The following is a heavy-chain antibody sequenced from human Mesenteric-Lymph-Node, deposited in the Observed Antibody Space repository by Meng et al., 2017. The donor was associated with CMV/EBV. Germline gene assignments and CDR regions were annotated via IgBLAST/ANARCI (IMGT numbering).Heavy chain of an antibody. Sequence: GESLKISCAASGFTLRDCAMSWVRQAPGKGLEWVSTISGDGGRTYSADSVKGRFTISRDDSKNTLYLQMNSLRAEDTAVYYCARDLGWLQPDYWGQGTLVTVSS. J-gene: IGHJ4*02. CDR3: ARDLGWLQPDY. D-gene: IGHD5-24*01. V-gene: IGHV3-23*01. CDR1: GFTLRDCA. CDR2: ISGDGGRT.